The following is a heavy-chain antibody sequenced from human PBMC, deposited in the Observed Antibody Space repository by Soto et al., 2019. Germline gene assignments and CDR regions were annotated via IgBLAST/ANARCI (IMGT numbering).Heavy chain of an antibody. CDR1: GGTFSSYA. J-gene: IGHJ4*02. CDR2: IIPIFGTA. CDR3: ASRLLAAAGQGYFDY. D-gene: IGHD6-13*01. V-gene: IGHV1-69*01. Sequence: QVQLVQSGAEVKKPGSSVKVSCKASGGTFSSYAISWVRQAPGQGLEWMGGIIPIFGTANYAQKFQGRVTITADESTSKAYMELSRLRSEDTSVYYCASRLLAAAGQGYFDYWGQGTLVTVSS.